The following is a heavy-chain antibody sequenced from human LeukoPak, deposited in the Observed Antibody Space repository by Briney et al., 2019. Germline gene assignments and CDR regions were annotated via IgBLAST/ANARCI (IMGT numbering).Heavy chain of an antibody. V-gene: IGHV3-7*03. J-gene: IGHJ4*02. D-gene: IGHD3-22*01. CDR3: ARDEYYYDSSGLDY. Sequence: AGGSLRLSCAASGFTFSSYWMSWVRQAPGKGLEWVANIKQDGSGKYYVDSVKGRFTISRDNAKNSLYLQMNSLRAEDTAVYYCARDEYYYDSSGLDYWGQGTLVTVSS. CDR2: IKQDGSGK. CDR1: GFTFSSYW.